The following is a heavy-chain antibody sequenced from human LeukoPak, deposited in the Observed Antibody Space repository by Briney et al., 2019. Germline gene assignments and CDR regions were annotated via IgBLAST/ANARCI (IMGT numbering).Heavy chain of an antibody. Sequence: GGSLRLSCAASGFTFSSYSMNWVRQAPGKGLEWVSSISSSSSYIYYADSVKGRFTISRDNAKNSLYLQMNSLRAEDTAVYYCAEAAAGTLIAFDIWGQGTMVTVSS. CDR2: ISSSSSYI. V-gene: IGHV3-21*01. CDR1: GFTFSSYS. J-gene: IGHJ3*02. D-gene: IGHD6-13*01. CDR3: AEAAAGTLIAFDI.